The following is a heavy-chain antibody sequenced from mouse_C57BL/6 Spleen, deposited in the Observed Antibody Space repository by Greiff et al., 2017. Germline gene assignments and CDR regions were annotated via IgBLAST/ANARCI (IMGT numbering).Heavy chain of an antibody. CDR2: ISSGSSTI. Sequence: EVKLVESGGGLVKPGGSLNLSCAASGFSFSDYGMHWVRQAPEKGLEWVAYISSGSSTIYYADTVKGRFTISRDNAKNNLFLQLTSLRSEDTAMYYCAKNDWYFDVWGTGTTVTVSS. CDR3: AKNDWYFDV. J-gene: IGHJ1*03. V-gene: IGHV5-17*01. CDR1: GFSFSDYG.